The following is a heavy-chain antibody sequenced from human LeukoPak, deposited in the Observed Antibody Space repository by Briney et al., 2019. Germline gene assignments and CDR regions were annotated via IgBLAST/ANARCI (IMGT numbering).Heavy chain of an antibody. D-gene: IGHD6-13*01. J-gene: IGHJ4*02. CDR1: GYTFTSYY. CDR3: ARERVSSSWSEIFDY. V-gene: IGHV1-46*01. Sequence: ASVKVSCKASGYTFTSYYMHWVRQAPGQGLEWMGIINPSGGSTSYAQKFQGRVTMTRDMSTSTVYMELSSLRSEDTAVYYCARERVSSSWSEIFDYWGQGTLVTVSS. CDR2: INPSGGST.